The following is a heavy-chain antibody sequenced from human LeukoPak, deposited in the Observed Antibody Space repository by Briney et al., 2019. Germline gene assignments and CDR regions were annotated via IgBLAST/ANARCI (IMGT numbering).Heavy chain of an antibody. CDR2: INHSGST. D-gene: IGHD2-15*01. V-gene: IGHV4-34*01. J-gene: IGHJ5*02. CDR3: ARHRCSGGSCYPMNWFDP. CDR1: GGSFSGYY. Sequence: SETLSLTCAVYGGSFSGYYWSWIRQPPGKGLEWIGEINHSGSTNYDPSLKSRVTISVDTSKNQFSLKLSSVTAADTAVYYCARHRCSGGSCYPMNWFDPWGQGTLVTVSS.